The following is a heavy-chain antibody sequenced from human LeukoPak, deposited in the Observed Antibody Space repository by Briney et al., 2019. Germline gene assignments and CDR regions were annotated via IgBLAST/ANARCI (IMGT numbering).Heavy chain of an antibody. D-gene: IGHD6-13*01. V-gene: IGHV5-51*01. J-gene: IGHJ6*03. CDR1: GYSFTSYW. CDR2: IYPGDSDT. Sequence: GESLKISCKGSGYSFTSYWIGWVRQLPGKGLEWMGIIYPGDSDTRYSPSFQGQVTISADKSISTAYLQWSSLKASDTAMYYCARLRLEAAYYYYYMDVWGKGTTVTVSS. CDR3: ARLRLEAAYYYYYMDV.